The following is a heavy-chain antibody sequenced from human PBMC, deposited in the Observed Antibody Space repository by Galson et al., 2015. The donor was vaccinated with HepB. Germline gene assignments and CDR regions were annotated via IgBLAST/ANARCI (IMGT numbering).Heavy chain of an antibody. Sequence: ETLSLTCTVSGGSISSYYWSWIRQPPGKGLEWIGYIYYSGSTNYNPSLKSRVTISVDTSKNQFSLKLSSVTAADTAVYYCARLGPDDYEFDYWGQGTLVTVSS. CDR2: IYYSGST. CDR1: GGSISSYY. V-gene: IGHV4-59*08. CDR3: ARLGPDDYEFDY. J-gene: IGHJ4*02. D-gene: IGHD4/OR15-4a*01.